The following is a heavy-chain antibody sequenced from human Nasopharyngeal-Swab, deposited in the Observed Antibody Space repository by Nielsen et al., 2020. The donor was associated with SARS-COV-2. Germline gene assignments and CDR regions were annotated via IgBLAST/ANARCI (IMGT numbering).Heavy chain of an antibody. Sequence: ASVKVSCKASGYTFTSYAMNWVRQAPGQGLEWMGWINTNTGNPTYAQGFTGRFVFSLDTSVSTAYLQISSLKAEDTAVYYCARDAVLLWFGELSWHYYYMDVWGKGTTVTVSS. CDR3: ARDAVLLWFGELSWHYYYMDV. CDR2: INTNTGNP. CDR1: GYTFTSYA. J-gene: IGHJ6*03. D-gene: IGHD3-10*01. V-gene: IGHV7-4-1*02.